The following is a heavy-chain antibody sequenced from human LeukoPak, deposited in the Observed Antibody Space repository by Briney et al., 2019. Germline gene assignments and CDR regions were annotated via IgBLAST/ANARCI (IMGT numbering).Heavy chain of an antibody. Sequence: GGSLRLSCAASGFTFSSSWMTWVRQAPGKGLEWVSSISSSSSYIYYADSVKGRFTISRDNAKNSLYLQMNSLRAEDTAVYYCARDANYDYVWGSYRPYYFDYWGQGTLVTVSS. CDR3: ARDANYDYVWGSYRPYYFDY. CDR2: ISSSSSYI. J-gene: IGHJ4*02. CDR1: GFTFSSSW. D-gene: IGHD3-16*02. V-gene: IGHV3-21*01.